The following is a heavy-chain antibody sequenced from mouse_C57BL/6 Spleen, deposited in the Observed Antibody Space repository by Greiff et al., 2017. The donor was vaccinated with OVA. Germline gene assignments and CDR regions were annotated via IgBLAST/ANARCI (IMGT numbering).Heavy chain of an antibody. D-gene: IGHD1-1*01. CDR2: IRLKSDNYAT. Sequence: EVQGVESGGGLVQPGGSMKLSCVASGFTFSNYWMNWVRQSPEKGLEWVAQIRLKSDNYATHYAEPVKGRFTISRDDSKSSVYLQMNNLRAEDTGIYYCTDHGSSYHYYAMDYWGQGTSVTVSS. J-gene: IGHJ4*01. CDR1: GFTFSNYW. V-gene: IGHV6-3*01. CDR3: TDHGSSYHYYAMDY.